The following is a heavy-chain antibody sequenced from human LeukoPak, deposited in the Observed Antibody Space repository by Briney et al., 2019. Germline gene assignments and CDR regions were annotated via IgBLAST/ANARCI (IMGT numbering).Heavy chain of an antibody. Sequence: PSETLSLTCAVSGGSISSGGYSWSWIRQPPGKGLEWIGYIYHSGSTYYSPSLKSRVTISVDRSKNQFSLKLSSVTAADTAVYYCARAPMVRGVIIGWFDPWGQGTLVTVSS. V-gene: IGHV4-30-2*01. CDR2: IYHSGST. J-gene: IGHJ5*02. CDR1: GGSISSGGYS. CDR3: ARAPMVRGVIIGWFDP. D-gene: IGHD3-10*01.